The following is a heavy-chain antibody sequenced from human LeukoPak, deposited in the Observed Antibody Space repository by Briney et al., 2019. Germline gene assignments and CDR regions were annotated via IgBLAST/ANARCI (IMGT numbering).Heavy chain of an antibody. CDR1: GGSISSGGYY. J-gene: IGHJ4*02. V-gene: IGHV4-39*07. CDR2: INHSGST. Sequence: SETLSLTCTVSGGSISSGGYYWSWIRQPPGKGLEWIGEINHSGSTNYNPSLKSRVTISVDTSKNQFSLKLSSVTAADTAVYYCARGLSSGRALDYWGQGTLVTVSS. D-gene: IGHD6-19*01. CDR3: ARGLSSGRALDY.